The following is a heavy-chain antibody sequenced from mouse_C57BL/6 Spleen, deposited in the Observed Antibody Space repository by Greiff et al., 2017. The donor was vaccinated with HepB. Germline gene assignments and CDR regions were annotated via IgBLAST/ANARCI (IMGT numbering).Heavy chain of an antibody. CDR1: GFNIKDDY. J-gene: IGHJ3*01. CDR2: IDPENGDT. CDR3: TRGFAY. V-gene: IGHV14-4*01. Sequence: EVQLVESGAELVRPGASVKLSCTASGFNIKDDYMHWVKQRPEQGLEWIGWIDPENGDTEYASKFQGKATITADTSSNTAYLQLSSLTYEDTAVECCTRGFAYWGQGTLVTVSA.